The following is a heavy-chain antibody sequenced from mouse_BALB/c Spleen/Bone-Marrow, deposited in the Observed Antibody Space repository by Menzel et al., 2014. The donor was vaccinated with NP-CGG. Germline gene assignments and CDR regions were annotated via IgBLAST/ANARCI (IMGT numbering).Heavy chain of an antibody. CDR2: IDPANGNT. CDR1: GFNIKDTY. V-gene: IGHV14-3*02. Sequence: VTLKVCGAELVKPGASVKLSCTASGFNIKDTYMHWVRQRPEQGLEWIGRIDPANGNTKYDPKFQGKATITADTSSNTACLQLSSLTSEVTAVYYCARGGTTATWYFDVWGAGTPVTVSS. CDR3: ARGGTTATWYFDV. J-gene: IGHJ1*01. D-gene: IGHD1-2*01.